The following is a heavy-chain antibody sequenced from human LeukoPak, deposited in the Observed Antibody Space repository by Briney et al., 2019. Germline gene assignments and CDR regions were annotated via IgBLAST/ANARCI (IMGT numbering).Heavy chain of an antibody. D-gene: IGHD3-3*01. CDR3: ARTGDYDFWSDSHFYYYYYMDV. J-gene: IGHJ6*03. CDR1: GFTFSSYW. Sequence: GSLRLSCAASGFTFSSYWMSWARQAPGKGLEWVANIKQDGSEKYYVDSVKGRFTISRDNAKNSLYLQMNSLRAEDTAVYYCARTGDYDFWSDSHFYYYYYMDVWGKGTTVTVSS. CDR2: IKQDGSEK. V-gene: IGHV3-7*01.